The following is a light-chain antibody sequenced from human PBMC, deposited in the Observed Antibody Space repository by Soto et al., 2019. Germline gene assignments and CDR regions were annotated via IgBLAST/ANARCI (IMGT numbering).Light chain of an antibody. CDR1: QNIKTY. J-gene: IGKJ1*01. CDR3: QQSFSSPPWT. CDR2: AAS. Sequence: DSQMTQSPSSQSASVGESVTISSRSGQNIKTYLNWYQQKPGKAPNLLIYAASSLHSGVPSRFSGSGSGTDFTLTISSLQPEDFATYYCQQSFSSPPWTFGQGTKVDI. V-gene: IGKV1-39*01.